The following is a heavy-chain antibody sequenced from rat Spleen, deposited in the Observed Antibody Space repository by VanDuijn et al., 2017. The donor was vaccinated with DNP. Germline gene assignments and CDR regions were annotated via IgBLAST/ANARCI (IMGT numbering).Heavy chain of an antibody. CDR1: GFSFSDYD. CDR2: MSPTTRSS. J-gene: IGHJ2*01. Sequence: EVQLVESGGDLVQPGRSLILSCAASGFSFSDYDMAWVRQAPTKGLEWVACMSPTTRSSYYRDSVKGRFTVSRDDAKSTLYLQMDSLRSEDTAIYYCARGGTYYFDYWGQGVMVTVSS. CDR3: ARGGTYYFDY. V-gene: IGHV5S23*01.